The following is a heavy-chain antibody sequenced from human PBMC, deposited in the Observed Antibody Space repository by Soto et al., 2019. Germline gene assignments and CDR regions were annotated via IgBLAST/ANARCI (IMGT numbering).Heavy chain of an antibody. CDR1: GYTFTSYG. Sequence: ASVKVSCKSSGYTFTSYGISWVRQAPGQGLEWMGWISAYNGNTKYAQKLQGRVTMTTDTSTSTVYMELRSLRSDDTVVYYCARDQSYGGAFDYWGQGTLVTVSS. J-gene: IGHJ4*02. CDR3: ARDQSYGGAFDY. CDR2: ISAYNGNT. V-gene: IGHV1-18*01. D-gene: IGHD2-21*01.